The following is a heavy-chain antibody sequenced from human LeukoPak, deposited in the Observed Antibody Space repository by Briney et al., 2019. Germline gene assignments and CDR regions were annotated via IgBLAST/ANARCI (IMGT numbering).Heavy chain of an antibody. J-gene: IGHJ3*02. Sequence: ASVKVSCKASGYTFTSYGISWVRQAPGQGLEWMGWISAYNGNTNYAQKLQGRVTMTTDTSTSTAYMELRSLRSEDTAVYYCARGQTTSSWDNDAFDIWGQGTMVTVSS. CDR1: GYTFTSYG. D-gene: IGHD6-13*01. V-gene: IGHV1-18*01. CDR3: ARGQTTSSWDNDAFDI. CDR2: ISAYNGNT.